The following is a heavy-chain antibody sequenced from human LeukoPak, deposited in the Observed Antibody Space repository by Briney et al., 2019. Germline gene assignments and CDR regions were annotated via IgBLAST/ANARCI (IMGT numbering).Heavy chain of an antibody. D-gene: IGHD4-17*01. CDR3: ARDDYGDYTAVY. V-gene: IGHV4-59*12. Sequence: SETLSLTCTVSDDSITMYYWTWIRQPPGKGLEWIGYIFHSGSTNYNPSLKSRVTISVDTSKNQFSLKLSSVTAADTAVYYCARDDYGDYTAVYWGQGTLVTVSS. CDR2: IFHSGST. CDR1: DDSITMYY. J-gene: IGHJ4*02.